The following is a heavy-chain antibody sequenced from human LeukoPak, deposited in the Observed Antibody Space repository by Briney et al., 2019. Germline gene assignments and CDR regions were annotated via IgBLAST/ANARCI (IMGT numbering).Heavy chain of an antibody. J-gene: IGHJ3*02. CDR3: ARDNSLDAFDI. V-gene: IGHV4-39*07. Sequence: SGTLSLTCTVSGGSISSSSYYWGWIRQPPGKGLEWIGSIYYSGSTYYNPSLKSRVTIFVDTSKNQSYLKLSSVTAADTAVYYCARDNSLDAFDIWGQGTMVTVSS. CDR1: GGSISSSSYY. CDR2: IYYSGST. D-gene: IGHD4-23*01.